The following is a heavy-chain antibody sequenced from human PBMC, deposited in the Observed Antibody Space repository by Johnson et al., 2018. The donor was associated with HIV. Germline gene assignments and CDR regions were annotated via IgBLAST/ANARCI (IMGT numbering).Heavy chain of an antibody. J-gene: IGHJ3*02. CDR3: AREDQNWNYDHAFDI. V-gene: IGHV3-30*04. CDR1: GFTFSSYA. D-gene: IGHD1-7*01. Sequence: QMLLVESGGGVVQPGRSLRLSCAASGFTFSSYAMHWVRQAPGKGLEWVAVISYDGSNKYYADSVKGRFTISRDNSKNKLYLQMNSLRAEDTAVYYCAREDQNWNYDHAFDIWDQGTMVTVSS. CDR2: ISYDGSNK.